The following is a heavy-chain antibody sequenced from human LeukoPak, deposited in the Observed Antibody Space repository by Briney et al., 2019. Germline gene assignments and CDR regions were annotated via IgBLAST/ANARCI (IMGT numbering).Heavy chain of an antibody. D-gene: IGHD6-19*01. V-gene: IGHV3-30-3*01. CDR2: ISYDGSNK. CDR3: ARDSLRYSSGWPGYFDY. CDR1: GFTFSSYA. Sequence: GRSLRLSCAASGFTFSSYAMHWVRQAPGRELEWVAVISYDGSNKYYADSVKGRFTISRDNSKNTLYLQMNSLRAEDTAVYYCARDSLRYSSGWPGYFDYWGQGTLVTVSS. J-gene: IGHJ4*02.